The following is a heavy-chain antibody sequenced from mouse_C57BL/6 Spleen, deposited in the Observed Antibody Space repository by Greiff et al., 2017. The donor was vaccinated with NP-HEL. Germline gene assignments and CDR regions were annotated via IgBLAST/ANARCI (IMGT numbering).Heavy chain of an antibody. D-gene: IGHD1-1*01. CDR3: TPFITSFAY. CDR2: IDPEDGDT. J-gene: IGHJ3*01. V-gene: IGHV14-1*01. Sequence: VQLQQSGAELVRPGASVKLSCTASGFNIKDYYMHWVKQRPEQGLEWIGRIDPEDGDTDYAPKFQGKATMTADTSSNTAYLQLSSLTSEDTAVYYCTPFITSFAYWGQGTLVTVSA. CDR1: GFNIKDYY.